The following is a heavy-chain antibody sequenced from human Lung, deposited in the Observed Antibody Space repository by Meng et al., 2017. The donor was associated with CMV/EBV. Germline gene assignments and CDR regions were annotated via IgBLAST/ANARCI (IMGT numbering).Heavy chain of an antibody. J-gene: IGHJ4*02. Sequence: SCAASGFTFRTYAMSWVRQVPGKGLEWVSSISGSGGTTHYVDSVKGRFTISKDTSRDTLYLQMNRLRAEDTAVYYCAKELHCGWSYYFDYWGQGAXVTVSS. CDR2: ISGSGGTT. CDR3: AKELHCGWSYYFDY. D-gene: IGHD6-19*01. CDR1: GFTFRTYA. V-gene: IGHV3-23*01.